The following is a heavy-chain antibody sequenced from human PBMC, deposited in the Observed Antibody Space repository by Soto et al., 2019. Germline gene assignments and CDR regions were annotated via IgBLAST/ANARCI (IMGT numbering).Heavy chain of an antibody. V-gene: IGHV3-15*07. Sequence: PGGSQRLSCTASGFTFRNAWMNWVRQAPGKGLEWVGRIKSKTDGGTTDYAAPVKGRFTISRDDSKNTLYLQMNSLKTEDTAVYYCTTGNLEWELLKYYYGMDVWGQGTTVTVSS. J-gene: IGHJ6*02. CDR1: GFTFRNAW. CDR3: TTGNLEWELLKYYYGMDV. D-gene: IGHD1-26*01. CDR2: IKSKTDGGTT.